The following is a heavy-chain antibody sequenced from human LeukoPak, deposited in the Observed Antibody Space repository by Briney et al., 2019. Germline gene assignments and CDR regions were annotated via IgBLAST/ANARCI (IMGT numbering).Heavy chain of an antibody. J-gene: IGHJ5*02. Sequence: QPGGSLRLSCAASGFTFSNYWMHWVRQAPGKGLVWVSRINTDGSSTSYADSVKGRFTISRDNAKNTLSLQMNSLRADDTAVYYCARDLYCSGSSCYHPWGQGTLVTVSS. CDR1: GFTFSNYW. CDR3: ARDLYCSGSSCYHP. CDR2: INTDGSST. V-gene: IGHV3-74*01. D-gene: IGHD2-15*01.